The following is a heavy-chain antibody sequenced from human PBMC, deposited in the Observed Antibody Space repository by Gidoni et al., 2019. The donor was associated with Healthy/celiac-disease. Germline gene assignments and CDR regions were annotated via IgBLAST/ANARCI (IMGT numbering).Heavy chain of an antibody. Sequence: QVQLQQWGAGLLKPSETLSLTCPVYGGSFSGYYWSWIRQPPGKGLEWIGGINHSGSTNYNPSLKSRVTISVDTSKNQFSLKLSSVTAADTAVYYCARGLRYCSSTSCYSILDYWGQGTLVTVSS. V-gene: IGHV4-34*01. D-gene: IGHD2-2*02. J-gene: IGHJ4*02. CDR1: GGSFSGYY. CDR2: INHSGST. CDR3: ARGLRYCSSTSCYSILDY.